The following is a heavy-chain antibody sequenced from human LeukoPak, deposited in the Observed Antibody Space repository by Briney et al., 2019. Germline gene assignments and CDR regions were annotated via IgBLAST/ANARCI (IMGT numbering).Heavy chain of an antibody. CDR1: GFSFDEYG. CDR3: ARARWSTVVGADAFDT. D-gene: IGHD2-15*01. CDR2: IQRNGDGT. Sequence: PGGSRRFSCAASGFSFDEYGMSLVRQVTGKGLEWVSAIQRNGDGTTYADSVRGRVNISRDNAKNTLYLQMNGLRAEDTAFYYCARARWSTVVGADAFDTWGQGAMVTVSS. J-gene: IGHJ3*02. V-gene: IGHV3-20*04.